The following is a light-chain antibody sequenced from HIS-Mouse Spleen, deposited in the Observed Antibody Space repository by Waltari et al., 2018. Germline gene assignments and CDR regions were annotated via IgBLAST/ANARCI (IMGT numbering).Light chain of an antibody. J-gene: IGLJ3*02. V-gene: IGLV1-51*01. CDR1: SSNIGNNY. Sequence: QSVLTQPPSVSAAPGQKVTISCSGSSSNIGNNYVSWYQQLPGTAPKLLIYDNNKRPTGFADRFPGSKSGTSATLGITGLQTGDEADYYCGTWDSSLSAGWVFGGGTKLTVL. CDR2: DNN. CDR3: GTWDSSLSAGWV.